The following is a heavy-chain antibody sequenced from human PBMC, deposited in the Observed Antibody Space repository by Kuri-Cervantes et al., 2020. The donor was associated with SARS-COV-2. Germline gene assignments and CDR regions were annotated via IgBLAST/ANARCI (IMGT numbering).Heavy chain of an antibody. CDR3: ARDRYSSGWTDY. V-gene: IGHV3-7*01. J-gene: IGHJ4*02. D-gene: IGHD6-19*01. Sequence: GESLKISCAASGFTFSSYSMNWLRQAPGKGLEWVANIKEDGSEKYFVDSVKGRFTISRDNAKNSLYLQMNSLRAEDTAVYYWARDRYSSGWTDYWGQGTLVTVSS. CDR2: IKEDGSEK. CDR1: GFTFSSYS.